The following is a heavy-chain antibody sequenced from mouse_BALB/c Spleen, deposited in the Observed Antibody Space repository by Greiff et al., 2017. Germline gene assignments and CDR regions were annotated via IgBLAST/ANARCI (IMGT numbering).Heavy chain of an antibody. V-gene: IGHV1-7*01. Sequence: QVQLQQSGAELAKPGASVKMSCKASGYTFTSYWMHWVKQRPGQGLEWIGYINPSTGYTEYNQKFKDKATLTADKSSSTAYMQLSSLTSEDSAVYYCARGGGLRPPFDYWGQGTTLTVSS. J-gene: IGHJ2*01. CDR2: INPSTGYT. D-gene: IGHD2-2*01. CDR3: ARGGGLRPPFDY. CDR1: GYTFTSYW.